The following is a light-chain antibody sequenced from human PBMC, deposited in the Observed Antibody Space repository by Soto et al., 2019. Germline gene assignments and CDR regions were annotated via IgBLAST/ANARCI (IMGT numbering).Light chain of an antibody. Sequence: DIQMTQSPSTLSASIGDRVTMTCRASQSISTWLASYQQKPGKAPELLIYMASILESGVPSRFSGSGSGTEFTLTISSLLPDDFATYYCQQYNSFSWTFGQGTKVEIK. CDR2: MAS. CDR1: QSISTW. J-gene: IGKJ1*01. CDR3: QQYNSFSWT. V-gene: IGKV1-5*03.